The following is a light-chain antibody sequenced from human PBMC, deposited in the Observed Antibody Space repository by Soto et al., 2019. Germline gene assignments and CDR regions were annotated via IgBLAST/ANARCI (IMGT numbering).Light chain of an antibody. CDR2: DAS. CDR1: QSIPNSQ. V-gene: IGKV3-20*01. Sequence: ELVLTQSPGTLSLSPGERATLSCRASQSIPNSQLAWYEQKPGQAPRLLIYDASTRAIGIPDRFSGSGSGTDFTLTISRLEPEDFAVYFCQQFGSSPVTFGQGTKVEIK. CDR3: QQFGSSPVT. J-gene: IGKJ1*01.